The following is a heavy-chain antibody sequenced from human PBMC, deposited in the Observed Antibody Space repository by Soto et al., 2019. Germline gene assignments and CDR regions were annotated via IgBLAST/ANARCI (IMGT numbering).Heavy chain of an antibody. Sequence: SETLSLTCTVSGGSISSYYWSWIRQPPGKGLEWIGSIYYSGSTYYNPSLKSRVTISVDTSKNQFSLKLSSVTAADTAVYYCARHGGIAARPGYYYYYMDVWGKGTTVTVSS. CDR2: IYYSGST. CDR1: GGSISSYY. D-gene: IGHD6-6*01. V-gene: IGHV4-39*01. J-gene: IGHJ6*03. CDR3: ARHGGIAARPGYYYYYMDV.